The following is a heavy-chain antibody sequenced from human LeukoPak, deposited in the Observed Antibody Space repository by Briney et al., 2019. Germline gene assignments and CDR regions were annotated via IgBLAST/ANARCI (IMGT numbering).Heavy chain of an antibody. CDR3: ARNPGLWWGDFGY. J-gene: IGHJ4*02. V-gene: IGHV4-30-4*08. CDR1: GGSISSGDYY. D-gene: IGHD2-21*01. CDR2: IYYSGST. Sequence: SETLSLTCTVSGGSISSGDYYWSWIRQPPGKGLEWIGYIYYSGSTYYNPSLKSRVTISVDTSKNQFSLKLSSVTAADTAVYYCARNPGLWWGDFGYWGQGTLVTVSS.